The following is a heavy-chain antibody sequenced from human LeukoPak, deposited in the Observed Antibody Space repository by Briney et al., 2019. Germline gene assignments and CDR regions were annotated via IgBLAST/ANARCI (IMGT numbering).Heavy chain of an antibody. CDR3: TREGYDGSGYYLDY. J-gene: IGHJ4*02. CDR1: VGSINNYD. V-gene: IGHV4-59*01. Sequence: SESVSLTCAVSVGSINNYDWGWIRQPPGKGLEWLGYIHSSGSTNYNPSLKSRVTILVDTSKNQFSLKLTSVTAADTAVYYCTREGYDGSGYYLDYWSQGILVTVSS. CDR2: IHSSGST. D-gene: IGHD3-22*01.